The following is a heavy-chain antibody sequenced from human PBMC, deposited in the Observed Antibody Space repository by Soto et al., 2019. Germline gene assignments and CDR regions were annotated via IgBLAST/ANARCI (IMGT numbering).Heavy chain of an antibody. Sequence: GAAVKVSCKASGFIFTSSSVQWVRQARGQRLEWIGWITVGTGNTNYAQKFQERVTITRDMSTSTAYMELSNLRSEDTAVYYCAAGDSSGYYGGWGQGTQVTSPQ. CDR2: ITVGTGNT. CDR1: GFIFTSSS. V-gene: IGHV1-58*01. CDR3: AAGDSSGYYGG. D-gene: IGHD3-22*01. J-gene: IGHJ4*02.